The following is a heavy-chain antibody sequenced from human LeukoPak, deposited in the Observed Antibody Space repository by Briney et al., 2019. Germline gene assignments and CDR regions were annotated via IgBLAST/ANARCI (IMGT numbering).Heavy chain of an antibody. CDR1: GGSISSYY. CDR2: IYHSGST. CDR3: ARRGILDLPFDP. J-gene: IGHJ5*02. V-gene: IGHV4-59*12. Sequence: SETLSLTCTVSGGSISSYYWSWIRQPPGKGLEWIGYIYHSGSTYYNPSLKSRVTISVDRSKNQFSLKLSSVTAADTAVYYCARRGILDLPFDPWGQGTLVTVSS. D-gene: IGHD3-3*01.